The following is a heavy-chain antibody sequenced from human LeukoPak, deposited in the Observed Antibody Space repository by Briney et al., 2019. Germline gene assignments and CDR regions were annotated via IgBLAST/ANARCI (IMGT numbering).Heavy chain of an antibody. D-gene: IGHD1-1*01. V-gene: IGHV4-34*01. CDR1: GGSFSGYY. Sequence: SETLSLTCAVYGGSFSGYYWSWIRQPPGKGLEWIGEINHSGSTNYNPSLKSRVTISVDTSKNQFSLKLSSVTAADTAVYYCAREGAGSEAVGYWGQGTLVTVSS. J-gene: IGHJ4*02. CDR3: AREGAGSEAVGY. CDR2: INHSGST.